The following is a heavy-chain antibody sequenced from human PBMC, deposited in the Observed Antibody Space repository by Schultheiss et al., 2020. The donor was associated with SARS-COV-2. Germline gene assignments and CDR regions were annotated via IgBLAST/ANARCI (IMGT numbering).Heavy chain of an antibody. CDR3: ASGARGGMDV. CDR1: GGSFSGYY. V-gene: IGHV4-34*01. CDR2: INHSGST. Sequence: SETLSLTCAVYGGSFSGYYWSWIRQPPGKGLEWIGEINHSGSTNYNPSLKSRLTISVDTSKNQFSLKLSSVTAADTAVYYCASGARGGMDVWGQGTTVTVSS. J-gene: IGHJ6*02.